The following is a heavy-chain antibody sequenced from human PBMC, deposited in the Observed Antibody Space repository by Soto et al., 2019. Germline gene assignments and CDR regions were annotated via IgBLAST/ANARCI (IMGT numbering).Heavy chain of an antibody. J-gene: IGHJ1*01. CDR3: ARGSTVVTAHEYFQH. D-gene: IGHD2-21*02. Sequence: SETLSLTCTVSGGSISSGDYYWSWIRHPPGKGLEWIGYIYYSGSTYYNPSLKSRVTISVDTSKNQFSLKLSSVTAADTAVYYCARGSTVVTAHEYFQHWGQCTLVTVST. CDR2: IYYSGST. V-gene: IGHV4-30-4*01. CDR1: GGSISSGDYY.